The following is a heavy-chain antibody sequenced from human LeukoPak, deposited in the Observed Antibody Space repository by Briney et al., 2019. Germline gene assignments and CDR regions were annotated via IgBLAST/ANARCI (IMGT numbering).Heavy chain of an antibody. D-gene: IGHD3-22*01. Sequence: PAETLSLTCTVSGGSISSYYWSWIRQPPGKGLEWIGYIYTSGSTNYNPSLKSRVTISVDTSKNQFSLKLSSVTAADTAVYYCASNYYYDSSGYLPFDYWGQGTLVTVSS. V-gene: IGHV4-4*09. J-gene: IGHJ4*02. CDR3: ASNYYYDSSGYLPFDY. CDR1: GGSISSYY. CDR2: IYTSGST.